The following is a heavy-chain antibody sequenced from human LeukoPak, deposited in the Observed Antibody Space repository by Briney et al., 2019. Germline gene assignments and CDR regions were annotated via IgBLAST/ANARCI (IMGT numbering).Heavy chain of an antibody. V-gene: IGHV4-31*03. J-gene: IGHJ5*02. CDR1: GGSISSGGYY. D-gene: IGHD6-6*01. CDR3: ARVIAARRGWFDP. Sequence: SETLSLTCTVSGGSISSGGYYWSWIRQHPGKGLEWIGYIYYSGSTYYNLSLKSRVTISVDTSKNQFSLKLSSVTAADTAVYYCARVIAARRGWFDPWGQGTLVTVSS. CDR2: IYYSGST.